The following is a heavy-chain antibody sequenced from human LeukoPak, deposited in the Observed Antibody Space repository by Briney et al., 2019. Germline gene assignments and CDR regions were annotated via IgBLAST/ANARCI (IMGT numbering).Heavy chain of an antibody. CDR3: ARPYRSGWSGSFDY. CDR2: IHYSGST. CDR1: GGSISSFY. D-gene: IGHD6-19*01. J-gene: IGHJ4*02. Sequence: SETLSLTCTVSGGSISSFYWSWIRQPPGKGLEWIGNIHYSGSTKYYPSLKSRVTILVDTSRNQLSLRMSSVTAADTAVYYCARPYRSGWSGSFDYWGQGTLVTVSS. V-gene: IGHV4-59*01.